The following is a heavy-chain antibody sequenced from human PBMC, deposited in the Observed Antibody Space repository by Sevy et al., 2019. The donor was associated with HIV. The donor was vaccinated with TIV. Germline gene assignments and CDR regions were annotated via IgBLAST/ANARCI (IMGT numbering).Heavy chain of an antibody. CDR2: IYTSGST. V-gene: IGHV4-61*02. J-gene: IGHJ5*02. D-gene: IGHD1-26*01. Sequence: SETLSLTCTVSGGSISSGSYYWSWIRQPAGKGLEWIGRIYTSGSTNYNPSLKSRVTISVDTSKNQFSLKLSSVTAAGPAGVYRGRGGGGPGKRFRPRGQGNPVNLS. CDR1: GGSISSGSYY. CDR3: GRGGGGPGKRFRP.